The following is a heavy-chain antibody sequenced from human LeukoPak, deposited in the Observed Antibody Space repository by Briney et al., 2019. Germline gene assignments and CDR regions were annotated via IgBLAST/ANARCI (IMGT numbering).Heavy chain of an antibody. CDR3: AKDGSAGYSGMDV. V-gene: IGHV3-30*18. J-gene: IGHJ6*02. CDR2: ISYDGSNK. CDR1: GFTFSSYG. Sequence: PGGSLRLSCAASGFTFSSYGMHWVRQAPGKGLEWVAVISYDGSNKYYADSVKGRFTISRDNSKNTLYLQMNSLRAEDTAVYYCAKDGSAGYSGMDVWGQGTTVTVSS. D-gene: IGHD3-10*01.